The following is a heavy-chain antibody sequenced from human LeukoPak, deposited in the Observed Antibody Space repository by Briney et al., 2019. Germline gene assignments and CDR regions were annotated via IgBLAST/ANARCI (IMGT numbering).Heavy chain of an antibody. CDR3: ARHPIFSGMGSELWFDP. CDR1: NGSISSSSYY. D-gene: IGHD3-10*01. J-gene: IGHJ5*02. V-gene: IGHV4-39*01. CDR2: IYYRGAT. Sequence: SETLSLTCTVSNGSISSSSYYWGWIRQPPGKGLEWIGSIYYRGATSYKPSLKSRVTISVDTSKNQFSLKLSSVTAADTAVYYCARHPIFSGMGSELWFDPWSQGTLVTVSS.